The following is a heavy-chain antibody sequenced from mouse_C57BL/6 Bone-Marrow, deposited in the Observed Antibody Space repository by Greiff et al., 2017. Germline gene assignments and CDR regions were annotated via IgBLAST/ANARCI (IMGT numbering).Heavy chain of an antibody. V-gene: IGHV5-6*01. CDR2: ISSGGSYT. Sequence: VQLQQSGGDLVKPGGSLKLSCAASGFTFSSYGMSWVRQTPDKRLEWVATISSGGSYTYYPDSVKGRFTISRANAKNTLYLQVSSLKSEDTAMYYCARRCLDYWGQGTTLTVSA. CDR3: ARRCLDY. CDR1: GFTFSSYG. J-gene: IGHJ2*01.